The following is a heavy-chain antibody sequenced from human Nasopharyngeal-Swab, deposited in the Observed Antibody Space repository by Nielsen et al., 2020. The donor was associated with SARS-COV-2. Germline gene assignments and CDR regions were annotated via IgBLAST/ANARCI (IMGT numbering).Heavy chain of an antibody. CDR3: ARAGRVGDAYTGLDV. D-gene: IGHD5-24*01. V-gene: IGHV4-34*01. CDR1: GGSFTGFY. Sequence: SETLSLTCSVSGGSFTGFYWNWIRQAAGKGLEWIGEINHNERTTYNPSLKSRIAMLVDTSNNQVSLKVSSVSAGDTAVYYCARAGRVGDAYTGLDVWGQGTTVTVSS. J-gene: IGHJ6*02. CDR2: INHNERT.